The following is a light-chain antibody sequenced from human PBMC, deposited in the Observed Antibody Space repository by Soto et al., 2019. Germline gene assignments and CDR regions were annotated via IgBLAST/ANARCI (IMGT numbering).Light chain of an antibody. CDR2: AAS. CDR3: QQYDNWPIT. CDR1: QNVSSNL. V-gene: IGKV3-20*01. Sequence: LTQSQGPLSLSQGERVDLSCRASQNVSSNLLVWYRQHPGQAPRLLIYAASSRATGIPDRFSGSGSGTDFTLIICSLQSEDSAVYYCQQYDNWPITFRQGTRLEIK. J-gene: IGKJ5*01.